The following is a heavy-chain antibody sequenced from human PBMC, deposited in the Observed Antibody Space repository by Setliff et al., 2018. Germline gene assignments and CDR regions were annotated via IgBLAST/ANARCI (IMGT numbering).Heavy chain of an antibody. CDR2: FDPEDGET. V-gene: IGHV1-8*02. J-gene: IGHJ4*02. CDR1: GYTFTSYD. D-gene: IGHD3-3*01. Sequence: ASVKVSCKASGYTFTSYDINWVRQATGQGLEWMGGFDPEDGETIYAQKFQGRVTMTRNTSTSTAYMELSSLRSEDTAVYYCARGECNFWSGYYSPLDYWGQGTLVTVSS. CDR3: ARGECNFWSGYYSPLDY.